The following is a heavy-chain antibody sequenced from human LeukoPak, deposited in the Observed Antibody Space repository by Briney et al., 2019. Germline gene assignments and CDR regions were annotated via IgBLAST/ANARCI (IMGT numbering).Heavy chain of an antibody. V-gene: IGHV5-51*01. D-gene: IGHD3-10*01. CDR1: KDTFDNYW. CDR3: ARHDYGSGSYSVDYYYYAMDV. Sequence: GESLKISCNGSKDTFDNYWIGWVRQMPGKGLEWMGIIYPDDSDTRYSPSFQGQVTISADKSISTAYLQWSSLKASDTAMYYCARHDYGSGSYSVDYYYYAMDVWGQGTTVTVSS. J-gene: IGHJ6*02. CDR2: IYPDDSDT.